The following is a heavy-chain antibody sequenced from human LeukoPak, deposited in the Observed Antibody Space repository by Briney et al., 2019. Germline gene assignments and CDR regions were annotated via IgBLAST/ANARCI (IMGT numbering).Heavy chain of an antibody. CDR3: ARATSSSGYYHYYMDV. D-gene: IGHD6-6*01. CDR2: ITWNGGST. V-gene: IGHV3-20*04. J-gene: IGHJ6*03. Sequence: AGRSLRLSCAASGFTFDDYGMSWVRQAPGKGLEWVSGITWNGGSTGYADSVKGRFTISSDNAKNSLYLQMPSLRDEDTALHYCARATSSSGYYHYYMDVWGKGTTVTV. CDR1: GFTFDDYG.